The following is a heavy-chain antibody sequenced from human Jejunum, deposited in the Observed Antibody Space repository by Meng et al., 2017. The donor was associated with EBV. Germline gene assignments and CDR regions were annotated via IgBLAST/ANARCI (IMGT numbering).Heavy chain of an antibody. V-gene: IGHV1-2*06. CDR2: INPNSGGA. CDR3: AREGLVGDLRYFDL. Sequence: QVQVVQSGAEVKKPGASVKVSCKASAYTFAGYYMHWVRQAPGQGLEWMGRINPNSGGANYVQKFQGRVTMTRDTSISTAYMELSRLRSDDTAVYYCAREGLVGDLRYFDLWGRGTLVTVSS. J-gene: IGHJ2*01. D-gene: IGHD3-16*01. CDR1: AYTFAGYY.